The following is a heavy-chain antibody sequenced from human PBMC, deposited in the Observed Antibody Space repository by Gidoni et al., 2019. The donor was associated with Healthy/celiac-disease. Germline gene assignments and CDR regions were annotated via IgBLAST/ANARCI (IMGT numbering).Heavy chain of an antibody. CDR3: ARDPGNTYYDFWSGRLGLFDY. D-gene: IGHD3-3*01. V-gene: IGHV3-30*07. J-gene: IGHJ4*02. Sequence: GRFTISRDNSKNTLYLQMNSLRAEDTNVYYCARDPGNTYYDFWSGRLGLFDYWGQGTLVTVSS.